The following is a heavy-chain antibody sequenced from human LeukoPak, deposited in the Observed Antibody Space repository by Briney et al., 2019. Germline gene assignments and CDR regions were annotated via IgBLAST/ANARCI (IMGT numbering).Heavy chain of an antibody. Sequence: GGSLRLSCAASGFTFSSYAMSWVRQAPGKGLEWVSAISGSGGSTYYADSVKGRFTISRDNSKNTLYLRMNSLRAEDTAVYYCAKTSRGYSGYDSFDYWGQGTPVTVSS. CDR3: AKTSRGYSGYDSFDY. J-gene: IGHJ4*02. D-gene: IGHD5-12*01. CDR2: ISGSGGST. CDR1: GFTFSSYA. V-gene: IGHV3-23*01.